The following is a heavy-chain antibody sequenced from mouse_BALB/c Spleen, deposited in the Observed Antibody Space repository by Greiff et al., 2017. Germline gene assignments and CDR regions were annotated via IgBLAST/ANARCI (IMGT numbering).Heavy chain of an antibody. CDR3: TRDGLLRFAY. CDR1: GFTFSSYT. V-gene: IGHV5-6-4*01. Sequence: EVMLVESGGGLVQPGGSRKLSCAASGFTFSSYTMSWVRQTPEKRLEWVATISSGGSYTYYPDSVKGRFTISRDNAKNTLYLQMSSLKSEDTAMYYCTRDGLLRFAYWGQGTLVTVSA. J-gene: IGHJ3*01. CDR2: ISSGGSYT. D-gene: IGHD2-3*01.